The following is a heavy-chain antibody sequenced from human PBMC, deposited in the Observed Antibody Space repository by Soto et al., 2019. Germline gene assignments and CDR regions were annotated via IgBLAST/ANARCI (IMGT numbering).Heavy chain of an antibody. CDR1: GFTFRSYA. CDR2: ISGSGGST. V-gene: IGHV3-23*01. D-gene: IGHD6-19*01. J-gene: IGHJ4*02. CDR3: AKVPTYSSGWYWIH. Sequence: EVQLLESGGGLVQPGGSLRLSCAASGFTFRSYAMSGVRQAPGKGLEWVSAISGSGGSTYYADSVKGRFTISRDNSKNTLYLQMNSLRAEDTAVYYCAKVPTYSSGWYWIHWGQGTLVTVSS.